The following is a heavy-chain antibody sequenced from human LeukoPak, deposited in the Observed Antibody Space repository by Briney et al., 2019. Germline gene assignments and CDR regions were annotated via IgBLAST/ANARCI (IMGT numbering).Heavy chain of an antibody. Sequence: GGSLRLSCAASGFTFSSYAMSWVRQSPGEGLEWVTAISGSGGSTYYADSVKGRFTISRDNSKNTLYLQMNSLRAEDTAVYYCAKDGYSSSWYPVGYFQHWGQGTLVTVSS. J-gene: IGHJ1*01. CDR1: GFTFSSYA. D-gene: IGHD6-13*01. V-gene: IGHV3-23*01. CDR2: ISGSGGST. CDR3: AKDGYSSSWYPVGYFQH.